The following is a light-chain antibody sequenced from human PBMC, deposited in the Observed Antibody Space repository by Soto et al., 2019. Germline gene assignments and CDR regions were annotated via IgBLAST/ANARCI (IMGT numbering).Light chain of an antibody. J-gene: IGKJ5*01. Sequence: DIQMTHSPSSLSASVGDRVTITFQASQDINKNLIWYQQKPGKAPKLLIYDASDLETGVPSRFSGSGSGTGFTFTISSLQPEDFATYYCQQYESLPLTFGQGTRLEIK. CDR1: QDINKN. CDR3: QQYESLPLT. V-gene: IGKV1-33*01. CDR2: DAS.